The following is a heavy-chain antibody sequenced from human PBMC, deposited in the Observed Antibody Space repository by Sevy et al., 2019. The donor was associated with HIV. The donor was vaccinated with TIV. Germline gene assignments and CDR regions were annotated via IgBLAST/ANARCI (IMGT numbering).Heavy chain of an antibody. CDR2: IKQDGSEK. CDR3: ARGHKGPGIAAADDAFDI. J-gene: IGHJ3*02. D-gene: IGHD6-13*01. Sequence: QLGGSLRLSCAASGFTFSSYWMSWVRQAPGKGLEWVANIKQDGSEKYYVDSVKGRFTISRDNAKNSLYLQMNSLRAEDTAVYYCARGHKGPGIAAADDAFDIWGQGTMVTVSS. CDR1: GFTFSSYW. V-gene: IGHV3-7*01.